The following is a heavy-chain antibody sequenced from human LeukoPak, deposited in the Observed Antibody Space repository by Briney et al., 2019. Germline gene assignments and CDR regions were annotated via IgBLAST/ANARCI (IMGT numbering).Heavy chain of an antibody. CDR3: ARDQRGSNRYNYSNMAV. V-gene: IGHV4-39*07. CDR1: GGSISSSSYY. CDR2: IYYSGST. J-gene: IGHJ6*03. D-gene: IGHD3-16*01. Sequence: ASETLSLTCTVSGGSISSSSYYWGWIRQPPGKGLEWIGSIYYSGSTYYNPSLKSRVTISVDTSKNQFSLKLSSVTAADTAVYYWARDQRGSNRYNYSNMAVGEKGPTVT.